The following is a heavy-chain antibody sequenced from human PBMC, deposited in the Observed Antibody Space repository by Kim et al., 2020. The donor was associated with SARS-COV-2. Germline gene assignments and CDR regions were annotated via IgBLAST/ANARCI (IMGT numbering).Heavy chain of an antibody. CDR1: GFTFSSYA. Sequence: GGSLRLSCAASGFTFSSYAMSWVRQAPGKGLEWVSAISGSGGSTYYADSVKGRFTISRDNSKNTLYLQMNSLRAEDTAVYYCAKDGGRVTVWFGEFQSVNYFDYWGQGTLVTVSS. J-gene: IGHJ4*02. CDR3: AKDGGRVTVWFGEFQSVNYFDY. V-gene: IGHV3-23*01. CDR2: ISGSGGST. D-gene: IGHD3-10*01.